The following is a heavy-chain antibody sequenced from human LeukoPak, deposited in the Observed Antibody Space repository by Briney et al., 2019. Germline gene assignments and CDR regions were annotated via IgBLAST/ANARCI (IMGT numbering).Heavy chain of an antibody. V-gene: IGHV3-21*01. CDR3: AREDCGGDCYQP. J-gene: IGHJ5*02. Sequence: GGSLRPSCAASGFTFSSYSMNWVRQAPGKGLEWVSSISSSSSYIYYADSVKGRFTISRDNAKNSLYLQMNSLRAEDTAVYYCAREDCGGDCYQPWGQGTLVTVSS. CDR2: ISSSSSYI. CDR1: GFTFSSYS. D-gene: IGHD2-21*02.